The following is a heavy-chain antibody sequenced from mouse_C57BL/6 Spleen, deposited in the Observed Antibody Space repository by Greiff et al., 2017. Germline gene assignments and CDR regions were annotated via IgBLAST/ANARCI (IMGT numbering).Heavy chain of an antibody. V-gene: IGHV1-50*01. CDR1: GYTFTSYW. J-gene: IGHJ1*03. D-gene: IGHD2-1*01. CDR2: IDPSDSYT. CDR3: ARREYGNRYFDV. Sequence: QVQLQQPGAELVKPGASVKLSCKASGYTFTSYWMQWVKQRPGQGLEWIGEIDPSDSYTNYNQKFKGKATLTVDTSSSTAYMQLSSLASEDSAVYYCARREYGNRYFDVWGTGTTVTVSS.